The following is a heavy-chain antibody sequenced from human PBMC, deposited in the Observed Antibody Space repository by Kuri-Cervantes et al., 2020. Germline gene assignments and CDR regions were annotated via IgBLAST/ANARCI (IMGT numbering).Heavy chain of an antibody. J-gene: IGHJ4*02. CDR3: ARGGWSLDY. CDR2: IYYSGST. Sequence: SETLFLTCTVSGGSITNFYWSWIRQPPGRGLEWIGYIYYSGSTNYNPSLKSRVTISVDTSKNQFSLKLNSVTAADTAVYYCARGGWSLDYWGQGTLVTVSS. V-gene: IGHV4-59*01. D-gene: IGHD2-15*01. CDR1: GGSITNFY.